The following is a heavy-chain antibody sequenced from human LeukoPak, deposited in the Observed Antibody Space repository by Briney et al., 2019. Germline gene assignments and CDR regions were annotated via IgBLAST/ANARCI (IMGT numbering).Heavy chain of an antibody. Sequence: SETLSLTCTVSGGSISSYYWSWIRQPPGKGLEWIGYIYYSGSTNYNPSLKSRVTISVDTSKNQFSLKLSSVTAADTAVYYCARDCSGGSCDSGFDYWGQGTLVTVSS. CDR1: GGSISSYY. V-gene: IGHV4-59*01. D-gene: IGHD2-15*01. CDR3: ARDCSGGSCDSGFDY. CDR2: IYYSGST. J-gene: IGHJ4*02.